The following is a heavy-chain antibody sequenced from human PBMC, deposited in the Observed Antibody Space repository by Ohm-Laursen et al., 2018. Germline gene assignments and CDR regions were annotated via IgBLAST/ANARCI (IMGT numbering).Heavy chain of an antibody. CDR2: TYNGGNT. V-gene: IGHV4-4*07. J-gene: IGHJ4*02. CDR1: SGSISGYY. CDR3: ARTVGAVDF. D-gene: IGHD1-26*01. Sequence: SETLSLTCTVSSGSISGYYWTWIRQPAGKGLEWIGRTYNGGNTNYNPSLKSRVTMSEDTSKNQFSLKLNSVTAADTAVYYCARTVGAVDFWGQGILVTVSS.